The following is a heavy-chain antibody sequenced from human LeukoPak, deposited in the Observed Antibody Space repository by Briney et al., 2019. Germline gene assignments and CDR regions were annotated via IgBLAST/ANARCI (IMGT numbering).Heavy chain of an antibody. CDR1: GGSISSYY. CDR2: IYTSGST. D-gene: IGHD2-15*01. Sequence: PSETLSLTCTVSGGSISSYYWSWIRQPAGKGLEWIGRIYTSGSTNYNPSLRSRVTISVDTSENQNQFSLKLSTVTAADTAVYYCARGVGGYCSGGSCYSAPNWFDPWGQGTLVTVSS. V-gene: IGHV4-4*07. J-gene: IGHJ5*02. CDR3: ARGVGGYCSGGSCYSAPNWFDP.